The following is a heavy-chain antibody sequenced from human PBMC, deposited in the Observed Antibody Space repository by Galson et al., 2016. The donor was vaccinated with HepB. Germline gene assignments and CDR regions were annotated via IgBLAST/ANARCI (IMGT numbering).Heavy chain of an antibody. V-gene: IGHV5-51*03. Sequence: QSGAEVKEPGESLKISCKGSGYTFSSYYIAWVRQVPGKGLEWMGVIHPGASETRYSPSFQGQVSISADKSITTVYMEWNSLKASDTAVYYCSRRRDNLTGIRYYYVMDVWGQGTTVTVSS. J-gene: IGHJ6*02. D-gene: IGHD3-9*01. CDR1: GYTFSSYY. CDR3: SRRRDNLTGIRYYYVMDV. CDR2: IHPGASET.